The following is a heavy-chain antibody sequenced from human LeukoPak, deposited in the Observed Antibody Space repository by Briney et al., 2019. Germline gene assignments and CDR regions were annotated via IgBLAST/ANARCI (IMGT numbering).Heavy chain of an antibody. Sequence: GGSLRLSCAASGFTFSSYAMQWVRQAPGKGREGVAVISYDGSNKYYADSVKGRFTISRDNSKNTLYLQMNSLRAEDTAVYYCARGPGSSGWDQHWGYYFDYWGQGTLVTVSS. V-gene: IGHV3-30-3*01. CDR2: ISYDGSNK. J-gene: IGHJ4*02. CDR3: ARGPGSSGWDQHWGYYFDY. CDR1: GFTFSSYA. D-gene: IGHD6-19*01.